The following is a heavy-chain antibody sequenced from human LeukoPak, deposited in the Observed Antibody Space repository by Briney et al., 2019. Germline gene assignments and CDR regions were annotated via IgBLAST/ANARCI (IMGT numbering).Heavy chain of an antibody. V-gene: IGHV3-21*01. J-gene: IGHJ6*03. CDR1: GFTFSSYS. CDR3: AREGCSGGSCYAPAYYYYMDV. Sequence: KTGGSLRLSCAASGFTFSSYSMNWVRQAPGKGLEWVSSISSSSSHIYYADSVKGRFTISRDNAKSSLYLQMNSLRAEDTAVYYCAREGCSGGSCYAPAYYYYMDVWGKGTTVTVSS. D-gene: IGHD2-15*01. CDR2: ISSSSSHI.